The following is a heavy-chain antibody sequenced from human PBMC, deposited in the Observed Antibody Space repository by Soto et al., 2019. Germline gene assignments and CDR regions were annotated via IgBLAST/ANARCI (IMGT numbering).Heavy chain of an antibody. Sequence: SVKVSCKASGGTFSSYTISWVRQTPGQGLEWMGRIIPILGIANYAQKFQGRVTITADKSTSTAYMELSSLRSEDTAVYYCAGDIVVVPAAISQYYFDYWGQGTLVTAPQ. CDR3: AGDIVVVPAAISQYYFDY. J-gene: IGHJ4*02. CDR2: IIPILGIA. D-gene: IGHD2-2*01. V-gene: IGHV1-69*02. CDR1: GGTFSSYT.